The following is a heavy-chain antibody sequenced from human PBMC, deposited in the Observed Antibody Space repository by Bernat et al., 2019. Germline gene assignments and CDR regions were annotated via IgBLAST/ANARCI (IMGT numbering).Heavy chain of an antibody. V-gene: IGHV3-48*02. D-gene: IGHD4-17*01. J-gene: IGHJ3*02. CDR2: ISSSISTI. CDR1: GFNFSSYS. CDR3: ARPSFTVTRYSYAFDI. Sequence: EVQLVESGGGLVQPGGSLRLSCAASGFNFSSYSMNWVRQAPGKGLEWVSYISSSISTIYSADSVKGRFTISRDNAKNSLYLQMNSLRDEDTAVYYCARPSFTVTRYSYAFDIWGQGTMVTVSS.